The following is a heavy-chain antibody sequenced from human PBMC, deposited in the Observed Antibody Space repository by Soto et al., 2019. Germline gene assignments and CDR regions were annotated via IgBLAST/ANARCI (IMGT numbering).Heavy chain of an antibody. CDR3: AQGNFDYSRPTVGWFDP. V-gene: IGHV2-5*02. D-gene: IGHD6-13*01. Sequence: QITLKESGPPPVAPTQTLTLTCTVPGFSLSTPGVGVGWIRQPPGKALESLALIYWDGHKSYSPSPRSKLTITTDTTKHQLVPTSTNMSPVHEGIYYCAQGNFDYSRPTVGWFDPGGQGMQVTFSS. CDR2: IYWDGHK. CDR1: GFSLSTPGVG. J-gene: IGHJ5*02.